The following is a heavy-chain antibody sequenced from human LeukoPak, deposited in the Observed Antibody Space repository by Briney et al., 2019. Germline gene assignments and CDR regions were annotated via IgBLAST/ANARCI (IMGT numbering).Heavy chain of an antibody. V-gene: IGHV1-46*01. Sequence: GASVRVSCTASGYSFTSYYIHWVRQAPGQGLEWMAIINPSSGSTRYAQEFQGRVTLTRDTSTSTVYMEVSSLRSEDTAVYYCARDGPGYTSSSTDYMDVWGKGTTVTVSS. CDR2: INPSSGST. CDR3: ARDGPGYTSSSTDYMDV. D-gene: IGHD6-13*01. CDR1: GYSFTSYY. J-gene: IGHJ6*03.